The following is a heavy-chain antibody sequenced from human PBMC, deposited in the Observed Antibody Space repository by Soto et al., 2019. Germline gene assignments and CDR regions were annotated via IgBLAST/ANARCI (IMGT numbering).Heavy chain of an antibody. CDR3: ARGPDRSGFYLFDC. CDR2: IIPLSGTT. D-gene: IGHD3-22*01. V-gene: IGHV1-69*13. CDR1: GGTFSNHA. J-gene: IGHJ4*02. Sequence: SVKVSCKASGGTFSNHAVSWVRQAPGQGPEWMGGIIPLSGTTNYVQKFQGRVTITADESMTTAYMELSSLRYEDTAVYFCARGPDRSGFYLFDCWGQGTLVNVSS.